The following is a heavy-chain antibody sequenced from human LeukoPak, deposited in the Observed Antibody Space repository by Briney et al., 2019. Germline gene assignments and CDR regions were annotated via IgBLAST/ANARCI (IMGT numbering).Heavy chain of an antibody. Sequence: PGGSLRLSCAASGFTFSSYAMSWVRQAPGKGLEWVSAITGSGGSAYYADSVKGRFTISRDNSKNTLYLRMNSLRAEGTAVYYCAKRAYCSSTSCSFNFDYWGQGTLVTVSS. CDR1: GFTFSSYA. D-gene: IGHD2-2*01. V-gene: IGHV3-23*01. CDR2: ITGSGGSA. CDR3: AKRAYCSSTSCSFNFDY. J-gene: IGHJ4*02.